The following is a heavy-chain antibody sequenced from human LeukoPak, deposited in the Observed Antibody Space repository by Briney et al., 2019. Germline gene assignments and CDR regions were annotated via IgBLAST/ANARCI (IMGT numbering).Heavy chain of an antibody. V-gene: IGHV1-2*02. CDR2: INANTGVT. CDR3: ARERIAVADPGYFDY. D-gene: IGHD6-19*01. Sequence: ASVKVSCKTSGFTFTGHYMHWLRQAPGQGLEWMGWINANTGVTHYAVKFQGRVTNTRDTSISTVYMDLSSLQSDDTAVYYCARERIAVADPGYFDYWGQGTLVTVSS. CDR1: GFTFTGHY. J-gene: IGHJ4*02.